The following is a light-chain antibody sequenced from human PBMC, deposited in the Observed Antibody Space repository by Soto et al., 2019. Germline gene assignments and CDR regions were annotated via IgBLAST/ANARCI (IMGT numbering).Light chain of an antibody. V-gene: IGKV3-15*01. CDR1: QSVNSN. J-gene: IGKJ4*01. Sequence: EIVMTQSPATLSVSPGERATLSCRASQSVNSNLAWYQHTPGQAPSLLIYAASTQATGIPARFSGSGSGTEFTLTISSLQSEDFAVYYFYHYDHWPLAFGGGTKVEIK. CDR3: YHYDHWPLA. CDR2: AAS.